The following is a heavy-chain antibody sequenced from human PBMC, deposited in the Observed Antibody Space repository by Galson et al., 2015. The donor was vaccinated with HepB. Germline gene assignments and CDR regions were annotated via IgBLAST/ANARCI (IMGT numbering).Heavy chain of an antibody. CDR2: INHSENT. D-gene: IGHD5-18*01. V-gene: IGHV4-34*01. CDR3: GRGYGYNYIYGYYYSTMDV. Sequence: SETLSLTCAVYGGSFSDYSWTWTRQPPGKGLEWIGEINHSENTNYNPSLKSRVTISVDKSKNQFSLKLTSVTAADTAVYYCGRGYGYNYIYGYYYSTMDVWGQGTTVTVSS. CDR1: GGSFSDYS. J-gene: IGHJ6*02.